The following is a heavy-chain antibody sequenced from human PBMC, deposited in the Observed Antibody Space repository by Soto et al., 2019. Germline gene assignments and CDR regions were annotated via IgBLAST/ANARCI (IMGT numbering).Heavy chain of an antibody. J-gene: IGHJ4*02. V-gene: IGHV3-23*01. CDR2: ISGGGDTT. D-gene: IGHD3-10*01. CDR1: GFTFTNYA. CDR3: AKGRGGSGSLTPRVDF. Sequence: EVQLLESGGALVQPGGSLRLSCAASGFTFTNYAMTWFGKAPGKGLGWASAISGGGDTTSYADSVKGRFTVSRDGSKNTLYLQMSSLRAEDTALYYCAKGRGGSGSLTPRVDFWGQGTLVTVSS.